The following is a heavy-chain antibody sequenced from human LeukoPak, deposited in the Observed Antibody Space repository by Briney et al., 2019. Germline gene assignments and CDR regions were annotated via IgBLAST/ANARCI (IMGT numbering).Heavy chain of an antibody. CDR2: ISYDGSNK. J-gene: IGHJ5*02. CDR3: ARDPYHIVVVPAAIGWFDP. CDR1: GFIFSSYA. V-gene: IGHV3-30*01. D-gene: IGHD2-2*01. Sequence: GGSLRLSCAASGFIFSSYAMHWVRQAPGKGLEWVAVISYDGSNKYYADSVKGRFTISRDNFKNTLYLQMNSLRAEDTAVYYCARDPYHIVVVPAAIGWFDPWGQETVVSVSS.